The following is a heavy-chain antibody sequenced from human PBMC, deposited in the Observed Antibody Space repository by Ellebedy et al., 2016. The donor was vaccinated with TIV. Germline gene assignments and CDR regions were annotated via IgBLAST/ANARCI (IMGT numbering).Heavy chain of an antibody. Sequence: PGGSLRLSCAAPGLTFSSHAMSWVRQSPGKGLEWVTSITESGGNTYYADSVKGRFTISRDNSKDTLYLQMNSLRAEDTAIYYCARDPVGVGPAFDVWGQGTMVTVSS. D-gene: IGHD4-23*01. J-gene: IGHJ3*01. CDR3: ARDPVGVGPAFDV. V-gene: IGHV3-23*01. CDR2: ITESGGNT. CDR1: GLTFSSHA.